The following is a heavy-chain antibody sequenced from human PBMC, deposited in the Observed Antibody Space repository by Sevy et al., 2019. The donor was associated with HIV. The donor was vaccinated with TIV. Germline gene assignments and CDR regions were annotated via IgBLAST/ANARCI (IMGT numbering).Heavy chain of an antibody. CDR3: ARDRLGITISAGWGGGMDV. Sequence: GGSLRLSCAASGFTLSSYGMHWVRQAPGKGLEWVAVIRYDGSNKYYADSMKGRFTISRDNSKNTLYLQMNSLRAEDTAVYYWARDRLGITISAGWGGGMDVWGQGTTVTVSS. CDR1: GFTLSSYG. CDR2: IRYDGSNK. D-gene: IGHD3-3*01. V-gene: IGHV3-33*01. J-gene: IGHJ6*02.